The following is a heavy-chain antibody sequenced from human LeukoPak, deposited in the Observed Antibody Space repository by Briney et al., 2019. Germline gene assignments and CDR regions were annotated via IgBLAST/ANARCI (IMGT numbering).Heavy chain of an antibody. CDR2: ISYDGSNK. D-gene: IGHD4-17*01. J-gene: IGHJ4*02. CDR3: ASRPYYGDYSFDY. V-gene: IGHV3-30*03. Sequence: PGRSLRLSCAASGXTFSSYGMHWVRQAPGKGVEWVAVISYDGSNKYYADSVKGRFTISRDNSKNTLYLQMNSLRAEDTAVYYCASRPYYGDYSFDYWGQGTLATVSS. CDR1: GXTFSSYG.